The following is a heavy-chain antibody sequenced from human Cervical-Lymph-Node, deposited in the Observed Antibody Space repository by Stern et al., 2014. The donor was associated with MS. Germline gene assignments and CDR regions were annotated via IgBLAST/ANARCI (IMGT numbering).Heavy chain of an antibody. CDR1: GYKFSIYW. CDR2: IYPGDSET. Sequence: EVQLVESGAELIRPGESLKVSCKGSGYKFSIYWIAWVRQMPGKGLEWMGSIYPGDSETRYSPSFQGQVTMSADKSTRTAYLQWSSLNASDTAMYFCARQTTAWASDVWGQGTLVTVSS. D-gene: IGHD1-14*01. V-gene: IGHV5-51*01. J-gene: IGHJ4*02. CDR3: ARQTTAWASDV.